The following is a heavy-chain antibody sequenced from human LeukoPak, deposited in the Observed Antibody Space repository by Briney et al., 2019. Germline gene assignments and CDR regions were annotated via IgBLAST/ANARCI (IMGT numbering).Heavy chain of an antibody. J-gene: IGHJ5*02. CDR1: GYTFTSYN. V-gene: IGHV1-18*04. CDR3: ARRVSNWFDP. CDR2: ISPYNGNT. Sequence: ASVKVSCKALGYTFTSYNIIWVRQAPGQGLEWMAWISPYNGNTNYAQNLQGRVTLTLDTSTTTAYMELRSLRSDDTAVYYCARRVSNWFDPWGQGTLVTVSS.